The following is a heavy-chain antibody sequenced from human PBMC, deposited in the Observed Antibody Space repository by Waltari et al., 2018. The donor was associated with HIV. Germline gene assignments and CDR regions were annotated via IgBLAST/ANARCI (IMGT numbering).Heavy chain of an antibody. J-gene: IGHJ4*02. Sequence: QVQLVQSGAEVKKPGASVKVSCKASGYTFTSYGISWVRRAPGQGLEWMGWISAYNGNTNYAQKLQGRVTMTTDTSTSTAYMELGSLRSDDTAVYYCARDLSLYYDSSGSRGAYWGQGTLVTISS. CDR2: ISAYNGNT. CDR1: GYTFTSYG. D-gene: IGHD3-22*01. V-gene: IGHV1-18*01. CDR3: ARDLSLYYDSSGSRGAY.